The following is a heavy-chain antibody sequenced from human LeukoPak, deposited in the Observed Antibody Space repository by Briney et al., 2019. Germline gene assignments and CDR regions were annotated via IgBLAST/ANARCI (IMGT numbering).Heavy chain of an antibody. CDR1: GFTFSIYA. V-gene: IGHV3-23*01. CDR3: AKDRPNYYHDNGHYYRRGGDC. CDR2: TSSGGELT. Sequence: GSLRLSCAASGFTFSIYAMSWVRQGTGKGLEWVSSTSSGGELTFYADSVKGRFTISRDNSKNTLYLQMNSLRAEDTAVYYCAKDRPNYYHDNGHYYRRGGDCWGQGTLVTVSS. D-gene: IGHD3-22*01. J-gene: IGHJ4*02.